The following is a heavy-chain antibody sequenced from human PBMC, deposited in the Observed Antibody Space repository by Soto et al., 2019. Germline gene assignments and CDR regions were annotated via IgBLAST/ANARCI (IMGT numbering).Heavy chain of an antibody. CDR2: IDWDDDK. Sequence: SGPTLVNPTQTLTLTCTFSGFSLSTSGMCVSWIRQPPGKALEWLALIDWDDDKYYSTSLKTRLTISKDTSKNQVVLTMTNMDPVDTATYYCARGYSSGWYGNWFDPWGQGTLVTSPQ. CDR3: ARGYSSGWYGNWFDP. CDR1: GFSLSTSGMC. J-gene: IGHJ5*02. V-gene: IGHV2-70*01. D-gene: IGHD6-19*01.